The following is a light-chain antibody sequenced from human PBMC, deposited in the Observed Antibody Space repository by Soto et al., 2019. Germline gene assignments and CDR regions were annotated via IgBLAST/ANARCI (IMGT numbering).Light chain of an antibody. V-gene: IGKV4-1*01. CDR1: PXVLYRSNNTNY. CDR3: QQYNNGPRT. Sequence: DIVMTQSPDSLALSLGERANINCKSIPXVLYRSNNTNYLAWYQQEPGXTPHVXXDSXSTLESGGPDRLSGSGSGTDFTLPISSLHSEYFAVYYCQQYNNGPRTFGQGTKVDI. J-gene: IGKJ1*01. CDR2: SXS.